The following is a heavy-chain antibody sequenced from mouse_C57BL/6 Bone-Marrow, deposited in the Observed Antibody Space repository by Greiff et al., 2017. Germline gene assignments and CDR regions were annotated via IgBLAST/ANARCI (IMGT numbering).Heavy chain of an antibody. J-gene: IGHJ2*01. CDR2: INPNYGTT. CDR1: GYSFTDYN. CDR3: AKGIYYGILYYFDY. Sequence: EVQLQQSGPELVKPGASVKISCKASGYSFTDYNMNWVKQSNGKNLEWIGVINPNYGTTSYNQKFKGKATLTVDQSSSTAYMQLNSLTSEDSAVYYCAKGIYYGILYYFDYWGQGTTLTVSS. V-gene: IGHV1-39*01. D-gene: IGHD2-1*01.